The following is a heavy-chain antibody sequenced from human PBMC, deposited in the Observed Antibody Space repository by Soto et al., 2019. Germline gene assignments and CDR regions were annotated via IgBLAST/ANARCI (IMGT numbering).Heavy chain of an antibody. D-gene: IGHD3-10*01. Sequence: EVQLVESGGGLVQPGRSLRLSCAASGFTFDDYAMHWVRQAPGKGLEWVSGISWNSGSIGYAGSGKGRFTISRDNANNSLSLQMNSLRAEDTALYYCATDPYGSGHYYFHFWGQGTLVTVSS. V-gene: IGHV3-9*01. CDR2: ISWNSGSI. CDR3: ATDPYGSGHYYFHF. J-gene: IGHJ4*02. CDR1: GFTFDDYA.